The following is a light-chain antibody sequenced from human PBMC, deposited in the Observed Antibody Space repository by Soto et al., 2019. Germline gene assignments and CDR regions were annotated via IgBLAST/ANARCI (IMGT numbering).Light chain of an antibody. CDR3: QSYDSSLSGSGVV. CDR2: GNS. CDR1: SSNIGAGYD. J-gene: IGLJ2*01. V-gene: IGLV1-40*01. Sequence: QSVLTQPPSVSGAPGQRVTISCTGSSSNIGAGYDVHWYQQLPGTAPKLLIYGNSNRPSGVPDRFSGSKSGTSAFLAITGLQAEDEADYYCQSYDSSLSGSGVVFGGGTKLTVL.